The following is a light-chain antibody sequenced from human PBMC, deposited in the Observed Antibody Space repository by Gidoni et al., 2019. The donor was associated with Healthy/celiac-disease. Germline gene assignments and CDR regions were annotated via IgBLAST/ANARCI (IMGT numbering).Light chain of an antibody. CDR3: QQYNSYSGT. CDR2: KAS. Sequence: EIQINQSPSSLSASVGDRVTITCRASQSISSWLAWYQQKPGKAPKLLIYKASSLESGVPSRFSGSGSGTEFTLTISSLQPDDFATYYCQQYNSYSGTFGQGTKVEIK. V-gene: IGKV1-5*03. J-gene: IGKJ2*01. CDR1: QSISSW.